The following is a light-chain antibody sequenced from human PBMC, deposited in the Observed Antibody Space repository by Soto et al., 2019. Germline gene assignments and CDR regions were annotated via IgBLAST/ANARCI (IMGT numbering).Light chain of an antibody. CDR1: QSVSKW. CDR3: QQYNDLPRT. CDR2: AAS. J-gene: IGKJ4*01. V-gene: IGKV3-15*01. Sequence: EIVMTQSPATLSVSPGERATLSCRATQSVSKWLAWYQQKPGQAPRLLIYAASARITGVPARFSGSGSGTEFTLTISSLQSEDFAVYYCQQYNDLPRTFGGGTKVEIK.